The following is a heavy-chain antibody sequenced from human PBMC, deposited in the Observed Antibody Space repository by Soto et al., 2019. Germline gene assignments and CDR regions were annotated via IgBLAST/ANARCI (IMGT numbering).Heavy chain of an antibody. J-gene: IGHJ3*02. D-gene: IGHD3-9*01. CDR3: ASSYGGKDNFDFDI. Sequence: VVSRRRSCSSSICTFIDFYISLIRQAPGKGLEWVSYISSTGRTIYYADSVRGRFTISMDDAKNSLYLQMNSLRAEDTAVYYCASSYGGKDNFDFDIWGKRKMVNVSS. V-gene: IGHV3-11*01. CDR1: ICTFIDFY. CDR2: ISSTGRTI.